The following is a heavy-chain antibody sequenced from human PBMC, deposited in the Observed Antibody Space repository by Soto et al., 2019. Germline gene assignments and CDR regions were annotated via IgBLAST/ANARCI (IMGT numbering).Heavy chain of an antibody. Sequence: GGPLRISSAASGFTFSSYTMGGVRQATGRGLEWVSAISGNGGETSYAASVRGRFTISRDNSRDTLYLQINSLRADDTAVFFCGKERRGSGWFLRSYWGLGILVTVSS. D-gene: IGHD6-19*01. CDR2: ISGNGGET. CDR1: GFTFSSYT. V-gene: IGHV3-23*01. J-gene: IGHJ4*02. CDR3: GKERRGSGWFLRSY.